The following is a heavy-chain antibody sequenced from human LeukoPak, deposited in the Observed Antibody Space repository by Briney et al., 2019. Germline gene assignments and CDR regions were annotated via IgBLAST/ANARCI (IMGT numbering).Heavy chain of an antibody. CDR3: ARDRYGDGFAHFDY. CDR1: GYTFTSYA. CDR2: ITPSSGT. D-gene: IGHD5-24*01. J-gene: IGHJ4*02. V-gene: IGHV1-2*02. Sequence: ASVKVSCKASGYTFTSYAMHWVRQAPGQGLEWMGWITPSSGTNYQHKSQGRLAITRDTSTNTAYMDKSRLTSDDTTLYYYARDRYGDGFAHFDYWGQGALVTVSS.